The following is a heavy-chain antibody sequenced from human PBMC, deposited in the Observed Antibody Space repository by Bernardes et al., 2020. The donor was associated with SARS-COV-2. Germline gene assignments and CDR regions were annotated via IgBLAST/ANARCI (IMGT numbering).Heavy chain of an antibody. CDR2: TYYRSKWYN. D-gene: IGHD1-26*01. CDR3: ARQMGSFDY. V-gene: IGHV6-1*01. J-gene: IGHJ4*02. CDR1: GDSVSSNTAA. Sequence: SQTLPLTCAISGDSVSSNTAAWNWIRQSPSRGLEWLGRTYYRSKWYNDYAVSVVSRITINPDTSKNQFSLLLNSVTAEDSAVYYCARQMGSFDYWGQGTLVTVSS.